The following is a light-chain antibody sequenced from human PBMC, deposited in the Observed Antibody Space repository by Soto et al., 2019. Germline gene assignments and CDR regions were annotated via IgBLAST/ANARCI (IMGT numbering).Light chain of an antibody. Sequence: QSVLTQPASVSGSPGQSITISCTVTSSDVGNYKYVSWYQQHPGKAPKLMIYEVSNRPSGVSNRLSGSKSGNTASLTISGLQAEDETDYYCFSYTSSGTYVFGTGTKVTVL. CDR2: EVS. J-gene: IGLJ1*01. CDR3: FSYTSSGTYV. V-gene: IGLV2-14*01. CDR1: SSDVGNYKY.